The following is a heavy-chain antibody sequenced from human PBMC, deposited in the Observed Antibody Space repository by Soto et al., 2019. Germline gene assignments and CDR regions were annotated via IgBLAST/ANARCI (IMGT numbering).Heavy chain of an antibody. D-gene: IGHD2-15*01. CDR2: IYYSGST. V-gene: IGHV4-31*03. Sequence: SSETLSLTCTVSGGSISSGGYYWSWIRQHPGKGLEWIGYIYYSGSTYYNPSLKSRVTISVDTSKNQFSLKLSSVTAADTAVYYCAREVGGSLDFEYWGQGTLVTVSS. CDR3: AREVGGSLDFEY. J-gene: IGHJ4*02. CDR1: GGSISSGGYY.